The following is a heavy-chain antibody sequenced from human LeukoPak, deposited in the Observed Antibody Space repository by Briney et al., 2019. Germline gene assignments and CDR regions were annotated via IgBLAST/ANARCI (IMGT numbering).Heavy chain of an antibody. CDR1: GYTFTSYD. CDR3: ARQYYDFWSGSYYFDY. J-gene: IGHJ4*02. V-gene: IGHV1-8*01. CDR2: MNPNSGNT. Sequence: ASVKVSCKASGYTFTSYDINWVRQATGQGLEWMGWMNPNSGNTGYAQKFQGRVTMTRNTSISTAYMELSSLRSEDTAVYYCARQYYDFWSGSYYFDYWGQGTLVTVSS. D-gene: IGHD3-3*01.